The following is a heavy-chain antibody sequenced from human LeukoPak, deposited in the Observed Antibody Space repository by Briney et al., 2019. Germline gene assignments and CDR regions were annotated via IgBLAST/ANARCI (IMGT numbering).Heavy chain of an antibody. CDR1: GGSISSYH. J-gene: IGHJ4*02. CDR2: IYYSGTT. CDR3: ARVLDTHFDY. D-gene: IGHD5-18*01. V-gene: IGHV4-59*01. Sequence: PSETLSLTFTVSGGSISSYHWSWIRQPPGKGLEWIGYIYYSGTTNYNPPLRSRATVSLDTSKNQFSLRLSSVTAAYMAVYYCARVLDTHFDYWGQGTLVTVSS.